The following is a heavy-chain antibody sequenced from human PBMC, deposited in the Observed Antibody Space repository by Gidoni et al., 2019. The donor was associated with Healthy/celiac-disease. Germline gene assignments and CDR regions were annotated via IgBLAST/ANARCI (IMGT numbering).Heavy chain of an antibody. J-gene: IGHJ4*02. Sequence: QVQLVQSGAEVKKPGDSVKVSCKASVYTFTSYGISWVRQAPGQGLEWMGWISAYNGNTNYAQKLQGRVTMTTDTSTSTAYMELRSLRSDDTAVYYCARDGTYGDYEGYFDYWGQGTLVTVSS. CDR2: ISAYNGNT. CDR1: VYTFTSYG. CDR3: ARDGTYGDYEGYFDY. D-gene: IGHD4-17*01. V-gene: IGHV1-18*01.